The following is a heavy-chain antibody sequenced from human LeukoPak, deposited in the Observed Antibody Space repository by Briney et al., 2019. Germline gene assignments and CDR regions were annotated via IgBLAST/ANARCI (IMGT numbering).Heavy chain of an antibody. CDR1: GFTFSSYA. CDR3: ARDGFGELFPVEPNDY. Sequence: GGSLRLSCAASGFTFSSYAMSWVRQAPGKGLEWVSAISGSGGSTYYADSVKGRFTISRDNAKNSLYLQMNSLRAEDTAVYYCARDGFGELFPVEPNDYWGQGTLVTVSS. V-gene: IGHV3-23*01. D-gene: IGHD3-10*01. J-gene: IGHJ4*02. CDR2: ISGSGGST.